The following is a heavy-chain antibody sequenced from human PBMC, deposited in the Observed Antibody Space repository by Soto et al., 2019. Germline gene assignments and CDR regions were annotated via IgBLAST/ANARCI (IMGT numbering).Heavy chain of an antibody. CDR2: ISYDGSNK. D-gene: IGHD2-15*01. CDR3: AREYGIGGAAFDF. Sequence: QVQLVESGGGVVQPGRSLRLSCAASGFICSTYAMHWVRQAPGKGLEWVAVISYDGSNKYYADSVKGRFTISRDNSKNTLYLQMNSLRAEDTAVYYCAREYGIGGAAFDFWGQGTMVTVSS. V-gene: IGHV3-30-3*01. J-gene: IGHJ3*01. CDR1: GFICSTYA.